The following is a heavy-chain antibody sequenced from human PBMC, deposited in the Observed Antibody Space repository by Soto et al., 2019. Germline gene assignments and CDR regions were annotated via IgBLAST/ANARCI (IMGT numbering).Heavy chain of an antibody. V-gene: IGHV3-30-3*01. Sequence: QSGGSLRLSCAASGFTFSSYAMHWVRQAPGKGLEWVAVISYDGSNKYYADSVKGRFTISRDNSKNTLYLQMNSLRAEDTAVYYCARDPGVDTAMAKTYYYDSSGYSFDYWGQGTLVTVSS. CDR3: ARDPGVDTAMAKTYYYDSSGYSFDY. J-gene: IGHJ4*02. D-gene: IGHD3-22*01. CDR2: ISYDGSNK. CDR1: GFTFSSYA.